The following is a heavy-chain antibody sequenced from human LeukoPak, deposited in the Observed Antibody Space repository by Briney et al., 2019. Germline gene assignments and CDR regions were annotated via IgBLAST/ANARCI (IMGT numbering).Heavy chain of an antibody. CDR1: GGSISSGGYS. CDR3: ASSFSLATGFDY. Sequence: SETLSLTCAVSGGSISSGGYSWSWIRQPPGKGLEWIGYIYHSGSTYYNPSLKSRVTISVDRSKNQFSLKLSSVTAADTAVYYCASSFSLATGFDYWGQGTLVTVSS. D-gene: IGHD2/OR15-2a*01. V-gene: IGHV4-30-2*01. J-gene: IGHJ4*02. CDR2: IYHSGST.